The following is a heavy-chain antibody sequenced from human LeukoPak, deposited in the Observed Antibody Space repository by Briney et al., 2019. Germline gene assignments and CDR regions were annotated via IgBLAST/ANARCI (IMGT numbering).Heavy chain of an antibody. D-gene: IGHD6-6*01. CDR2: ISYDGSNK. Sequence: GGSLRLSCAGSGFIFNNAWMSWVRQAPGKGLEWVAVISYDGSNKYYADSVKGRFTISRDNSKNTLYLQMNSLRAEDTAVYYCARVVYSSSSFDYWGQGTLVTVSS. CDR3: ARVVYSSSSFDY. V-gene: IGHV3-30-3*01. CDR1: GFIFNNAW. J-gene: IGHJ4*02.